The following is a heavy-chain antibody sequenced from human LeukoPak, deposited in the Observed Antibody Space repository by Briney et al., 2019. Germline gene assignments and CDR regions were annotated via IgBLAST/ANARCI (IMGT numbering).Heavy chain of an antibody. Sequence: SETLSLTCTVSSGSMNSGGYYWSWIRQHPGKGLEWIGSIYYFGNTYYNPSLKSRVIISVDTSKNQFSLKMSSVTAADTAVYYCARGSGYYDSRGTVSWFDPWGQGTLVTVSS. V-gene: IGHV4-31*03. CDR2: IYYFGNT. D-gene: IGHD3-22*01. J-gene: IGHJ5*02. CDR3: ARGSGYYDSRGTVSWFDP. CDR1: SGSMNSGGYY.